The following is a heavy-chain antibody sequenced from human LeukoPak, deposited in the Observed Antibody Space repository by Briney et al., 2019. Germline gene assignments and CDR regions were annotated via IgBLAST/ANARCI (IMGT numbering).Heavy chain of an antibody. D-gene: IGHD4-17*01. CDR3: ARKGATVTTGYAFDY. V-gene: IGHV4-61*02. Sequence: PPETLSLTCTVSGGSISSGSYYWSWIRQPAGKGLEWIGRIYTSGSTNYNPSLKSRVTISIDTSKNQFSLKLSSVTAADTAVYYCARKGATVTTGYAFDYWGQGTLVTVSS. CDR1: GGSISSGSYY. CDR2: IYTSGST. J-gene: IGHJ4*02.